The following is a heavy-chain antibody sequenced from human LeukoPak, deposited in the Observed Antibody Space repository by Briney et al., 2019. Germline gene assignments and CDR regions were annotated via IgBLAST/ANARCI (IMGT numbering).Heavy chain of an antibody. CDR3: ARVVRNYYGSGSYLENGMDV. CDR1: GGSISTYY. D-gene: IGHD3-10*01. CDR2: IYYSGST. Sequence: SETLSLTCSVSGGSISTYYWGWIRQPPGKGLEWIGYIYYSGSTNSNPSLKSRVTISIDTSKNQFSLKLSSVTAADTAVYYCARVVRNYYGSGSYLENGMDVWGQGTTVTVS. J-gene: IGHJ6*02. V-gene: IGHV4-59*01.